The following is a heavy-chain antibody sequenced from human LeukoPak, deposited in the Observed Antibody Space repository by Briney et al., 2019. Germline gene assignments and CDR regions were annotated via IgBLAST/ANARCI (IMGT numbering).Heavy chain of an antibody. D-gene: IGHD2-8*01. Sequence: GRSLRLSCAASGFTFSSYGMHWVRQAPGKGLEWVAVISYDGSNKYYADSVKGRFTISRDNSKNTLYLQMSSLRAEDTAVYYCAKGEGSMLFDYWGQGTLVTVSS. CDR1: GFTFSSYG. V-gene: IGHV3-30*18. CDR3: AKGEGSMLFDY. J-gene: IGHJ4*02. CDR2: ISYDGSNK.